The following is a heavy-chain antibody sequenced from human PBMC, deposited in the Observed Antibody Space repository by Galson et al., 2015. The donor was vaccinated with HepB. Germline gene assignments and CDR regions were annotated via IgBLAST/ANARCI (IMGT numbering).Heavy chain of an antibody. J-gene: IGHJ6*03. CDR1: GYTFTNYD. V-gene: IGHV1-8*01. CDR2: MNPNSANT. D-gene: IGHD4-17*01. Sequence: SVKVSCKASGYTFTNYDISWVRQATGQGLEWMGWMNPNSANTGYAQKFQGRVTMTRNTSICTAYMELSSLRSEDTAVYYCARGKRLRGRRTYYYMDVWGKGTTVTVSS. CDR3: ARGKRLRGRRTYYYMDV.